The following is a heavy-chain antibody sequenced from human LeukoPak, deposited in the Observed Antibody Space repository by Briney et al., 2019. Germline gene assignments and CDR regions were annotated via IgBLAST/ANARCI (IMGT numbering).Heavy chain of an antibody. J-gene: IGHJ3*01. D-gene: IGHD3-3*01. V-gene: IGHV3-21*01. CDR2: ISSSSSYI. CDR3: ARGDFWSGDYTDAFDV. CDR1: GFTFSSYN. Sequence: GGSLRLSCAASGFTFSSYNINWVRQAPGKGLEWVSSISSSSSYIYYADSVKGRFTISRDNAKNSLYLQMNSLRAEDTAVYYCARGDFWSGDYTDAFDVWGQGTMVTVSA.